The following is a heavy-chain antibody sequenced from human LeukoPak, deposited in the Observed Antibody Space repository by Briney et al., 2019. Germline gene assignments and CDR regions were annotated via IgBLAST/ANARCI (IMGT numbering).Heavy chain of an antibody. V-gene: IGHV3-30*03. D-gene: IGHD3-22*01. CDR1: GFTFSSYG. Sequence: RSLRLSCAASGFTFSSYGMHWVRQAPGKGLEWVAVISYDGSNKYYADSVKGRFTISRDNSKNTLYLQMNSLRAEDTAVYYCATDSSPDFWGQGTLVTVSS. CDR3: ATDSSPDF. CDR2: ISYDGSNK. J-gene: IGHJ4*02.